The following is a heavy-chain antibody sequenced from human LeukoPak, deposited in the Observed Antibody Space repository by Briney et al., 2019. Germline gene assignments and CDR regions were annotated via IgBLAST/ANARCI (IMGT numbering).Heavy chain of an antibody. V-gene: IGHV4-39*07. J-gene: IGHJ4*02. D-gene: IGHD3-3*01. CDR3: ARAPYYDFWSGYYFSDY. Sequence: PSETLSLTCTVSGGSISSSSYYWGWIRQPPGKGLEWIGSIYYSGSTYYNPSLKSRVTISVDTSKNQFSLKLSSVTAADTAVYYCARAPYYDFWSGYYFSDYWGQGTLVTVSS. CDR2: IYYSGST. CDR1: GGSISSSSYY.